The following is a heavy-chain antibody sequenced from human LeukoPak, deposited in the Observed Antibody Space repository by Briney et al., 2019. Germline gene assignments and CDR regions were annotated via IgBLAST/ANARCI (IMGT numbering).Heavy chain of an antibody. CDR1: GGSISSYY. J-gene: IGHJ6*02. V-gene: IGHV4-59*01. CDR2: IYYSGSA. Sequence: PSETLSLTCTVSGGSISSYYWSWIRQPPGKGLEWIGYIYYSGSANYNPSLKSRVTISVDTSKNQFSPKLSSVTAADTAVYYCARVIGFGELFYYYYGMDVWGQGTTVTVSS. D-gene: IGHD3-10*01. CDR3: ARVIGFGELFYYYYGMDV.